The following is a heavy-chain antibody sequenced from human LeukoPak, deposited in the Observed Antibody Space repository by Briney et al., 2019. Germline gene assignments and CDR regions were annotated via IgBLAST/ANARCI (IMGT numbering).Heavy chain of an antibody. CDR3: ARYNWNYHSSGC. D-gene: IGHD1-7*01. Sequence: PGGSLRLSCAASGFTFSTYWMSWVRQAPGKGLEWVANIKQDGSEKYYADSVKGRFTISRDNAKNSLYLQMNSLRAEDTAIYYCARYNWNYHSSGCWGQGTLVTVSS. CDR1: GFTFSTYW. J-gene: IGHJ4*02. CDR2: IKQDGSEK. V-gene: IGHV3-7*05.